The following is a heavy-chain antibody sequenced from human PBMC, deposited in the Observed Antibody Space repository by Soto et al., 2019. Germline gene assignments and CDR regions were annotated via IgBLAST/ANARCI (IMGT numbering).Heavy chain of an antibody. CDR3: ARVHGP. J-gene: IGHJ5*02. CDR2: IYHSGST. V-gene: IGHV4-30-2*01. CDR1: GGPISSGGYS. Sequence: PSETLSLTCAVSGGPISSGGYSWSWIRQPPGKGLEWIGYIYHSGSTYYNPSLKSRVTISVDRSKNQFSLKLSSVTAADTAVYYCARVHGPWGQGTLVTVSS.